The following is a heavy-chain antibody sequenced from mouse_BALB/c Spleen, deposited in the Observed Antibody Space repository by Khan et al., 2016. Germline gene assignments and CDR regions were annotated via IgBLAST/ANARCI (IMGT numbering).Heavy chain of an antibody. Sequence: QVQLKQSAAELARPGASVKMSCKASGYTFISYTIHWVKQRPGQGLEWIGYINPSSGYTEYNQKFKDKTTLTADKPSSTANMQLSSLTSEDSAVYYCSRGYFYGSSPLDYWGQGTTLTVSS. CDR1: GYTFISYT. V-gene: IGHV1-4*02. D-gene: IGHD1-1*01. CDR2: INPSSGYT. J-gene: IGHJ2*01. CDR3: SRGYFYGSSPLDY.